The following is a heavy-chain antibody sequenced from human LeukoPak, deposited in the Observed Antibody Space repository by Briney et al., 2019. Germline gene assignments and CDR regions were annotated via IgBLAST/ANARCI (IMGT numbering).Heavy chain of an antibody. CDR2: INPSGGST. CDR3: ARTKRNIVVVPAAIRGRAFDI. V-gene: IGHV1-46*03. D-gene: IGHD2-2*01. Sequence: ASVKVSCKASGYTFTGYYMHWVRQAPGQGLEWMGIINPSGGSTSYAQKFQGRVTMTRDTSTSTVYMELSSLRSEDTVVYYCARTKRNIVVVPAAIRGRAFDIWGQGTMVTVSS. CDR1: GYTFTGYY. J-gene: IGHJ3*02.